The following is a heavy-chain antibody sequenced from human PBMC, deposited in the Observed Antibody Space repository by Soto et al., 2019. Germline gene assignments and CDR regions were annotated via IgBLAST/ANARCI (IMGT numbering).Heavy chain of an antibody. CDR1: GGSISSSSYY. J-gene: IGHJ4*02. V-gene: IGHV4-39*01. CDR3: ASLSRTQRPPKERIQLWSDPDY. CDR2: IYYSGST. D-gene: IGHD5-18*01. Sequence: QLQLQESGPGLVKPSETLSLTCTVSGGSISSSSYYWGWIRQPPGKGLEWIGSIYYSGSTYYNPSLRSGVTRSVDTSKNQFSLKRSSVTAADTAVYYCASLSRTQRPPKERIQLWSDPDYWGQGTLVTVSS.